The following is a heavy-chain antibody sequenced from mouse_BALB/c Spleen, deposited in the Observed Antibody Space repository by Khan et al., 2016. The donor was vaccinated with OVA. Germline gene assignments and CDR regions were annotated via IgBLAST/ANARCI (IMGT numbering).Heavy chain of an antibody. Sequence: VQLQQSGPELVKPGASVKISCKASGYTFTDYYINWVKQKPGQGLEWIGWIYPGSGNTKYNEKFKGKATLTVDTSSSTSYMQLSSLTSEDTAVYFCARATGTYAMYYWGQGTSVTVSS. J-gene: IGHJ4*01. D-gene: IGHD4-1*01. CDR3: ARATGTYAMYY. CDR2: IYPGSGNT. V-gene: IGHV1-84*02. CDR1: GYTFTDYY.